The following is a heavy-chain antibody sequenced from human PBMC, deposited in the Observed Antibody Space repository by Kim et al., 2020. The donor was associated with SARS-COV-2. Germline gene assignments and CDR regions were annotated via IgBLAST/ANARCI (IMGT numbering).Heavy chain of an antibody. CDR2: ISYDGSNK. CDR3: AGDRSGWYKADY. V-gene: IGHV3-30*03. Sequence: GGSLRLSCAVSGFTFSSFVMHWVRQAPGKGLEWVALISYDGSNKYYADSVKGRFTISRDNSKNTLYLQMNSLRAEDTAVYYCAGDRSGWYKADYWGQGTPVTSPQ. J-gene: IGHJ4*02. CDR1: GFTFSSFV. D-gene: IGHD6-19*01.